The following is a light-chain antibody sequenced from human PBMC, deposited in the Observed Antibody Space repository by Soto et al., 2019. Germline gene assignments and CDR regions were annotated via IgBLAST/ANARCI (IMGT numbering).Light chain of an antibody. J-gene: IGKJ4*01. Sequence: EIVLTQSPGTLSLSPGERATLSCRASQSVSSSYLAWYQQKPGQAPRLLIYGASSRATGIPDRFSGSGSGTDFTLTISRLEPEDFAVYYCHQYYSSITFGGGTKVEVK. CDR1: QSVSSSY. CDR3: HQYYSSIT. CDR2: GAS. V-gene: IGKV3-20*01.